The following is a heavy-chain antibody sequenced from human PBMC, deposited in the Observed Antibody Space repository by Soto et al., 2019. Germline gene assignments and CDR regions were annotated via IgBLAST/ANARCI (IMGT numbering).Heavy chain of an antibody. CDR3: ARDRGYTGYDFAY. D-gene: IGHD5-12*01. Sequence: EVQLVESGGGLVQPGGSLRLSCAASGFTFSRYGMNWVRQAPGKGLEWVSYINHDSGTIYYADSVKGRFTISRDNANICLSLQLNILRAEDTAVYYCARDRGYTGYDFAYWGQGTLVTVSS. J-gene: IGHJ4*02. CDR1: GFTFSRYG. CDR2: INHDSGTI. V-gene: IGHV3-48*01.